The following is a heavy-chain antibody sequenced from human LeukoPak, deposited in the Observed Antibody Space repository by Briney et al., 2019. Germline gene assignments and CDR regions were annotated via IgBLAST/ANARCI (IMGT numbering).Heavy chain of an antibody. J-gene: IGHJ4*02. D-gene: IGHD4-11*01. CDR2: IWNDGSNQ. CDR3: AKDAQRGFDYSNSLEY. CDR1: QFTFSHYG. V-gene: IGHV3-33*06. Sequence: GGSLRLSCVASQFTFSHYGMHWVRQATGKRLEWVAVIWNDGSNQYYADSVKGRFTISRDNFQNTVYLQMNSLRAEDTAVYYCAKDAQRGFDYSNSLEYWGQGTLVTVSS.